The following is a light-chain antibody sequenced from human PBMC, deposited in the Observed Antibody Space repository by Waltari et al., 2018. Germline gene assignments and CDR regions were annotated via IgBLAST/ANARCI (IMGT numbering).Light chain of an antibody. Sequence: SSELTQDPAVSVALGQTVRITCQGESLRSYYASWYQQKPGQAPVLVIYGKNNRPSGIPDRFAVSSSGNTASLTSTGARAEDEADYYCNSRDSSGNRVFGGGTKLTVL. V-gene: IGLV3-19*01. CDR2: GKN. CDR1: SLRSYY. CDR3: NSRDSSGNRV. J-gene: IGLJ3*02.